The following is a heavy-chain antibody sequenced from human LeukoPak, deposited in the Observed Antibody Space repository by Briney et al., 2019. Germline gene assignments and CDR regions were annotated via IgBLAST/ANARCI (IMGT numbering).Heavy chain of an antibody. CDR2: ISAYNGNT. J-gene: IGHJ3*02. CDR3: ARERGGWLGAFDI. CDR1: GGTFSSYA. Sequence: ASVKVSCKASGGTFSSYAISWVRQAPGQGLKWMGWISAYNGNTNYAQKLQGRVTMTTDTSTSTAYMELRSLRSDDTAVYYCARERGGWLGAFDIWGQGTMVTVSS. D-gene: IGHD5-12*01. V-gene: IGHV1-18*01.